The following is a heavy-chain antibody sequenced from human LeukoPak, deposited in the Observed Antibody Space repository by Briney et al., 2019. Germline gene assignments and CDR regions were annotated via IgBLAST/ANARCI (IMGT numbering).Heavy chain of an antibody. V-gene: IGHV4-34*01. CDR2: INHSGST. CDR3: ARQTGSGLFILP. J-gene: IGHJ4*02. CDR1: GGSFSAYY. D-gene: IGHD3/OR15-3a*01. Sequence: SETLSLTCVVYGGSFSAYYWSWIRQPPGKGLEWVAEINHSGSTNYSPSLKSRVTISVDTSKNQFSLKLSSVTAADTAVYYCARQTGSGLFILPGGQGTLVTVSS.